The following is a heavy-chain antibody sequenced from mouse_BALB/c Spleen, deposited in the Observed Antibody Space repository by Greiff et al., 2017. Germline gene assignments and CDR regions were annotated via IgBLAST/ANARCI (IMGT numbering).Heavy chain of an antibody. CDR2: INPGSGGT. Sequence: QVQLQQSGAELVRPGTSVKVSCKASGYAFTNYLIEWVKQRPGQGLEWIGVINPGSGGTNYNEKFKGKATLTADKSSSTAYMQLSSLTSDDSAVYFCARSGGYYGYDGTYYYAMDYWGQGTSVTVSS. CDR1: GYAFTNYL. D-gene: IGHD2-2*01. J-gene: IGHJ4*01. V-gene: IGHV1-54*01. CDR3: ARSGGYYGYDGTYYYAMDY.